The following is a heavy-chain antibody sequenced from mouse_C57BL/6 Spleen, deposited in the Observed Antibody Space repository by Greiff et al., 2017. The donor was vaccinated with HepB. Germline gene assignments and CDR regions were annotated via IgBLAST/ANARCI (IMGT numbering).Heavy chain of an antibody. Sequence: QVQLQQSGPELVKPGASVKISCKASGYAFSSSWMNWVKQRPGKGLEWIGRIYPGDGDTNYNRKFKGKATLTADKSSTTAYMQLSSLTSEDSAVYFCARSPYCGNYDLFDYWGQGTSLTVSS. V-gene: IGHV1-82*01. CDR3: ARSPYCGNYDLFDY. CDR1: GYAFSSSW. J-gene: IGHJ2*02. D-gene: IGHD2-10*01. CDR2: IYPGDGDT.